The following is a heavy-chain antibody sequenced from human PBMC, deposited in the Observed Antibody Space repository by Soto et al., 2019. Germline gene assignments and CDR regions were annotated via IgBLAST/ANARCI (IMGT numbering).Heavy chain of an antibody. CDR2: IYHSGST. V-gene: IGHV4-30-2*01. CDR3: ARGLYSSSWYQPYFDY. J-gene: IGHJ4*02. Sequence: SETLSLTCAVSGGSISSGGYSWSWIRQPPGKGLEWIGYIYHSGSTYYNPSLKSRVTISVDRSKNQFSLKLSSVTAADTAVYYCARGLYSSSWYQPYFDYWGQGTLVTVSS. CDR1: GGSISSGGYS. D-gene: IGHD6-13*01.